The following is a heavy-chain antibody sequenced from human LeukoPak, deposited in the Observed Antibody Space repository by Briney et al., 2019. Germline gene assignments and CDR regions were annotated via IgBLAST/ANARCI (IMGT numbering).Heavy chain of an antibody. CDR1: GYTFTSYD. CDR3: ARAVAGPTQFDY. D-gene: IGHD6-19*01. Sequence: GASVKVSCKASGYTFTSYDINWVRQATGQGLEWMGWMNPNSGNTGYAQKFQGRVTMTRNTSISTAYMGLSSLRSEDTAVYYCARAVAGPTQFDYWGQGTLVTVSS. V-gene: IGHV1-8*01. CDR2: MNPNSGNT. J-gene: IGHJ4*02.